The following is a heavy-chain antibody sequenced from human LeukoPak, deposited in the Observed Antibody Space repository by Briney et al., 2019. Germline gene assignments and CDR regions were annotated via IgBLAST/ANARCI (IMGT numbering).Heavy chain of an antibody. V-gene: IGHV4-59*03. CDR3: AASGNSWWEGFFHG. J-gene: IGHJ1*01. D-gene: IGHD2-8*02. CDR1: RASMSSFF. CDR2: IHYSGTT. Sequence: PSETLSLTCTVSRASMSSFFWSWIRQPPGKGLEWIGHIHYSGTTKYNPSLTSRITLSMDTSKSQVSLRLTSVTAADTAMYYCAASGNSWWEGFFHGWGQGTLVSVSS.